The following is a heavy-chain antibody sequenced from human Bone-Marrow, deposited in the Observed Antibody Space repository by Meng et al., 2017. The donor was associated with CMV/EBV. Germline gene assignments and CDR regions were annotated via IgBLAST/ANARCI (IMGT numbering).Heavy chain of an antibody. J-gene: IGHJ6*02. Sequence: SVKVSCKASGYTFTSYYMHWVRQAPGQGLEWMGGIIPILGIANYAQKFQGRVTITADKSTSTAYMELSSLRSEDTAVYYCARGGSSWRKYYYYGMDVWGQGTTVTVSS. CDR3: ARGGSSWRKYYYYGMDV. D-gene: IGHD6-13*01. V-gene: IGHV1-69*10. CDR2: IIPILGIA. CDR1: GYTFTSYY.